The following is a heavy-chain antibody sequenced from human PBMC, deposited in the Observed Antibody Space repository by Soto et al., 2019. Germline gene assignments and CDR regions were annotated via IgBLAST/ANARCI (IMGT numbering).Heavy chain of an antibody. V-gene: IGHV5-10-1*01. Sequence: EVQLVQSGAEVKKPGESLRISCKGSGYNFSSHWINWLRQMPGKGLEWMGRIDPRDSYTNYSPSFQGRVTFSTDKSISTAYLQWNSLKASDTAMYYCARRGEYGDPPEDYWGQGTLVTVSS. CDR3: ARRGEYGDPPEDY. J-gene: IGHJ4*02. CDR1: GYNFSSHW. CDR2: IDPRDSYT. D-gene: IGHD4-17*01.